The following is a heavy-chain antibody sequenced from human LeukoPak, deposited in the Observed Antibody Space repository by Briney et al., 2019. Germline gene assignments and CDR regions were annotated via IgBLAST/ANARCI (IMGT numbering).Heavy chain of an antibody. Sequence: PGGSLRLSCAASGFTFSSYAMSWVRQAPGKGLEWVSAISGSGGSTYYADSVKGRFTISRDNSKNTLYLQMNSLRAEDTAVYYCAKSQITMVRGVIIEAPDYWGQGTLVTVSS. D-gene: IGHD3-10*01. J-gene: IGHJ4*02. CDR3: AKSQITMVRGVIIEAPDY. CDR2: ISGSGGST. V-gene: IGHV3-23*01. CDR1: GFTFSSYA.